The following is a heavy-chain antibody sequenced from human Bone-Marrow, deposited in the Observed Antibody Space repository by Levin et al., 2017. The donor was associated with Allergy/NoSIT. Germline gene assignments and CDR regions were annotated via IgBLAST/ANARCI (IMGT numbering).Heavy chain of an antibody. D-gene: IGHD6-19*01. J-gene: IGHJ4*02. CDR2: IYSGGSA. Sequence: GESLKISCAASGFTVSSNYMSWVRQAPGKGLEWVSVIYSGGSAYYADSVKGRFTISRDNSKNTLYLQMNSLRVEDTAVYYCARVGYSSGWYRSWGQGTLVTVSS. CDR3: ARVGYSSGWYRS. CDR1: GFTVSSNY. V-gene: IGHV3-53*01.